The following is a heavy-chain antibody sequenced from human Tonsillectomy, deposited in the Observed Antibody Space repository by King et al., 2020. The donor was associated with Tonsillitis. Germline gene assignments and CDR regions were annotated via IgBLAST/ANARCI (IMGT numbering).Heavy chain of an antibody. CDR1: GFTFSNYA. D-gene: IGHD4-11*01. Sequence: LQLVQSGGGSVQPGGSLRLSCAASGFTFSNYAMNWVRQAPGKGLEWVSGVSGSGGSTYYAYSVKGRFTVSRDNSKNTLFLQMNSPRAEETAVYYCAKDLMTTVTSLNSAAIDHWGQGTLVTVSS. CDR3: AKDLMTTVTSLNSAAIDH. CDR2: VSGSGGST. V-gene: IGHV3-23*04. J-gene: IGHJ4*02.